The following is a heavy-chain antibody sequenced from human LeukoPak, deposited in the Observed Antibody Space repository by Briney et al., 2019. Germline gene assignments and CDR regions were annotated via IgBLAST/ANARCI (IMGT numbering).Heavy chain of an antibody. Sequence: GASVKVSCKASGGTFSSYAISWVRQAPGQGLEWMGRIIPIFGIANYAQKFQGRVTITVDKSTSTAYMELSSLRSEDTAVYYCARDQDYDSSGPSWFDPWGQGTLVTVSS. V-gene: IGHV1-69*04. J-gene: IGHJ5*02. CDR1: GGTFSSYA. CDR3: ARDQDYDSSGPSWFDP. D-gene: IGHD3-22*01. CDR2: IIPIFGIA.